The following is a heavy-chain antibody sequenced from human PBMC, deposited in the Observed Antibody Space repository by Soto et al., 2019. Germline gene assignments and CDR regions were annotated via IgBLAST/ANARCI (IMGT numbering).Heavy chain of an antibody. Sequence: QVQLQESGPGLVKPSQTLSLTCTVSGGSISSGDYYWSWIRQHPGKGLEWIGYIYYSGSTYYNPSLTSRVTISVDTSKNQFSLKLSSVTAADTAVYYCARVPYDTPPLQNDYWGQGTLVTVSS. D-gene: IGHD3-9*01. V-gene: IGHV4-31*03. CDR1: GGSISSGDYY. CDR3: ARVPYDTPPLQNDY. CDR2: IYYSGST. J-gene: IGHJ4*02.